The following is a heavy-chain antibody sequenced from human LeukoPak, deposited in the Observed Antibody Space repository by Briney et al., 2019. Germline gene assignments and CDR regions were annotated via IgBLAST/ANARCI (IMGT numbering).Heavy chain of an antibody. J-gene: IGHJ1*01. V-gene: IGHV3-74*01. CDR3: ARAPSEIGGYYPEYFRH. D-gene: IGHD3-22*01. CDR2: IKSDGRT. Sequence: GGSLRLSCAASGFTLSSYWMPWVRQAPGKGLVWVSRIKSDGRTNYADSVKGRFTISRDNAKNSVSLQMNSLRAEDTGVYYCARAPSEIGGYYPEYFRHWGQGTLVIVSS. CDR1: GFTLSSYW.